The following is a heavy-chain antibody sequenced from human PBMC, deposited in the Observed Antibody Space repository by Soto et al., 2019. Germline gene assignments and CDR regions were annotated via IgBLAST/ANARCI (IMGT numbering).Heavy chain of an antibody. J-gene: IGHJ6*02. Sequence: ASVKVSCKASGYTFTYRYLHWVRQAPGQALEWMGWITPFNGNTNYAQKFQDRVTITRDRSMSTAYMELSSLRSEDTAMYYCARQGNYYYGMDVWGQGTTVTVSS. CDR3: ARQGNYYYGMDV. CDR2: ITPFNGNT. V-gene: IGHV1-45*02. CDR1: GYTFTYRY.